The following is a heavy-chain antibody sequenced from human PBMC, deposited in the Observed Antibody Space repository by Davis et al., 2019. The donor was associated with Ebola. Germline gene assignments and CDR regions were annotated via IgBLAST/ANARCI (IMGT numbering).Heavy chain of an antibody. D-gene: IGHD3-10*01. J-gene: IGHJ6*02. Sequence: SETLSLTCTVSGGALISYHWSWIRQPPGKGLEWIGYVYYRGSTNYNPSLKNRVTISVDTSKNQFSLTLSSVSAADTAMYYCARVGYSYGSSNSRPYGMDVWGPGTTVTVSS. CDR2: VYYRGST. V-gene: IGHV4-59*01. CDR3: ARVGYSYGSSNSRPYGMDV. CDR1: GGALISYH.